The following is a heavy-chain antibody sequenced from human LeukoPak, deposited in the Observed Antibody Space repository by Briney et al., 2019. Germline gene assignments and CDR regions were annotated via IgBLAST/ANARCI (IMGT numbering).Heavy chain of an antibody. CDR2: IRSKAYGCTT. Sequence: GGSLRLSCTASGFTFGDYAMSWFRQAPGKGLEWVGFIRSKAYGCTTEYAASVKGRFTISRDDSKSIAYLQMNSLKTEDTAVYYCTRDVGDYSNYLSFGESDYFDYWGQGTLVTVSS. CDR3: TRDVGDYSNYLSFGESDYFDY. CDR1: GFTFGDYA. D-gene: IGHD4-11*01. V-gene: IGHV3-49*03. J-gene: IGHJ4*02.